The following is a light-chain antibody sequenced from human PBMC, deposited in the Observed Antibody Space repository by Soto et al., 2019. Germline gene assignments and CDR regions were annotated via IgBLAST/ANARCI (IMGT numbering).Light chain of an antibody. Sequence: DIQMTQSPSYVSASVGDRVTITCRASQGISSRLAWYQQKPGKAPNLLIYAASNLQSGVPSRFSGSGSETDFTLTIGSLQPEDFATYYCQQANSFPLTFGGGTKVEIK. CDR1: QGISSR. CDR2: AAS. J-gene: IGKJ4*01. V-gene: IGKV1-12*01. CDR3: QQANSFPLT.